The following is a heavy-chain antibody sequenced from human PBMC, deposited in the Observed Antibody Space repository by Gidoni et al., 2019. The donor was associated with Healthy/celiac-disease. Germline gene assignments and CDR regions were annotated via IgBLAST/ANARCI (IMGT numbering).Heavy chain of an antibody. CDR3: ARGRTGCFDY. V-gene: IGHV3-21*01. D-gene: IGHD1-1*01. CDR2: ISSSSSYI. CDR1: GFTFSSDS. Sequence: EVQLVESGGGLVKPGGSLRLSCAASGFTFSSDSMTWVRQAPGKGLGWVSSISSSSSYIYYADSVKGRITIARDNAKNSLYLQMNSLRAEDTAVYYCARGRTGCFDYWGQGTLVTVSS. J-gene: IGHJ4*02.